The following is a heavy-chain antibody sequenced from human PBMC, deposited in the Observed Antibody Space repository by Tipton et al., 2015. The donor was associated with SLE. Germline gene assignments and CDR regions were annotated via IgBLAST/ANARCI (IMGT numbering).Heavy chain of an antibody. CDR3: ARSSSGYYVDY. D-gene: IGHD3-22*01. Sequence: TLSLTCTVSGASISSGSSYWSWIRQPAGKGLEWIGYIYYSGSTNYNPSLKSRVTISVDTSKNQFSLRLSSVTAADTAVYYCARSSSGYYVDYWGQGTLVTVSS. V-gene: IGHV4-61*09. CDR2: IYYSGST. CDR1: GASISSGSSY. J-gene: IGHJ4*02.